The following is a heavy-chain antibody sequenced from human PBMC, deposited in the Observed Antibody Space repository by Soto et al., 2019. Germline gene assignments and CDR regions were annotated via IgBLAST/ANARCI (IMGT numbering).Heavy chain of an antibody. V-gene: IGHV1-3*01. CDR1: GYTFTSYA. CDR2: INAGNGNT. Sequence: ASLKLSCKASGYTFTSYAMHWVRQAPGQRLEWMGWINAGNGNTKYSQKFQGRVTITRDTSASTAYMELSSLRPEDTAVYYCAREGDGYNWVHYYYYGMDVWGQGTTVTVSS. D-gene: IGHD5-12*01. J-gene: IGHJ6*02. CDR3: AREGDGYNWVHYYYYGMDV.